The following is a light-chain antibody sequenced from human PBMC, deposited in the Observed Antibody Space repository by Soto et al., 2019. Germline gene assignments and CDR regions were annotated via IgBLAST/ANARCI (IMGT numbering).Light chain of an antibody. V-gene: IGLV1-51*01. CDR1: SSNIGNDY. CDR3: ATCDDSLSSVI. CDR2: DND. J-gene: IGLJ2*01. Sequence: QSVLTQPPSVSAAPGEKVSISCSGSSSNIGNDYVSWYQQLPGTAPKLLIYDNDKRPSGIPDRFSGSKSGTSATLGITGLQTGDEADYHCATCDDSLSSVIFGGGTKL.